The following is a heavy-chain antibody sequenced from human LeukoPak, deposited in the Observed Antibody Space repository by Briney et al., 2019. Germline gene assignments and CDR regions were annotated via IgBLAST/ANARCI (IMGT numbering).Heavy chain of an antibody. CDR3: ARDGYGANSADY. Sequence: GGSLRLSCAASGFTFSSYAMSWVRQAPGKGLEWVSAISGSGGSTYYADSVKGRFTISRDNAKNSLYLQMSSLGAEDTAVYYCARDGYGANSADYWGQGTLVTVSS. D-gene: IGHD4-23*01. V-gene: IGHV3-23*01. CDR2: ISGSGGST. J-gene: IGHJ4*02. CDR1: GFTFSSYA.